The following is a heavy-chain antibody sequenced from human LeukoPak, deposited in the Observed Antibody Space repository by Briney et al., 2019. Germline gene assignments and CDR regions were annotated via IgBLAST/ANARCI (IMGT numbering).Heavy chain of an antibody. J-gene: IGHJ6*04. V-gene: IGHV3-30*04. CDR1: GFTFSSCA. D-gene: IGHD3-10*01. CDR2: ISYDGSNK. Sequence: GGSLRLSCAASGFTFSSCAMHWVRQAPGKGLEWVAVISYDGSNKYYADSVKGRFTISRDNSKNTLYLQMNSLRAEDTAVYYCARDIYGSGSYYNFLVPIYYYGMDVWGKGTTVTVSS. CDR3: ARDIYGSGSYYNFLVPIYYYGMDV.